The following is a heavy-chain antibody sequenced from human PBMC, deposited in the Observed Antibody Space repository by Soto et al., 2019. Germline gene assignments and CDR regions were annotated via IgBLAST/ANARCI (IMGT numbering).Heavy chain of an antibody. CDR2: IDWDDDK. V-gene: IGHV2-70*04. CDR3: ARHYFGSGSYFDY. Sequence: SGPTLVNPTQTLTLTCTFSGFSLSTNGMRMGWVRQPPGKALEWLARIDWDDDKFYSTSLKTRLTISKDTSKNQVVLTVTNMDPVDTATYYCARHYFGSGSYFDYWGQGILVTAPQ. CDR1: GFSLSTNGMR. D-gene: IGHD3-10*01. J-gene: IGHJ4*02.